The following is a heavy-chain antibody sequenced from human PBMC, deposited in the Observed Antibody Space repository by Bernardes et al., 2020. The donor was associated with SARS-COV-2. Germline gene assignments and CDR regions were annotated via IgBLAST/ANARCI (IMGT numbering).Heavy chain of an antibody. J-gene: IGHJ6*02. CDR2: IYTSGST. Sequence: SLGLTCTVSGASISSDPYHWSWIRQPTGKGLEWIGRIYTSGSTNYNPSLESRVTISQDTSKNQFSLKLRSVTAADTAVYYCARDYGSENYLTYYYGMDVWGQGTTVTVSS. V-gene: IGHV4-61*02. D-gene: IGHD3-10*01. CDR3: ARDYGSENYLTYYYGMDV. CDR1: GASISSDPYH.